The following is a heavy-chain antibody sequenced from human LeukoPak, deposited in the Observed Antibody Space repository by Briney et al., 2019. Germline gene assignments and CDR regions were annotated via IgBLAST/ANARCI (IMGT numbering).Heavy chain of an antibody. CDR1: GFTFSSYA. V-gene: IGHV3-23*01. CDR2: ISGSDGSA. J-gene: IGHJ4*02. CDR3: AKDQWLVLDY. D-gene: IGHD6-19*01. Sequence: GGSLRLSCSASGFTFSSYAMSWVRQAPGKGLEWVSIISGSDGSAYYADSVKGWFTISRDNSKNTLYLQMNSLRAEDTAVYSCAKDQWLVLDYWGQGTLVTVSS.